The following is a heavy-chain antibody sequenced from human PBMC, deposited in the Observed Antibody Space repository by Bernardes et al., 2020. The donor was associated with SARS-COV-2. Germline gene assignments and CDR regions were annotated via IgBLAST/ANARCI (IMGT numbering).Heavy chain of an antibody. D-gene: IGHD1-1*01. CDR3: ARRVTTTGSLDY. J-gene: IGHJ4*02. V-gene: IGHV3-48*03. CDR1: GFDFSRYG. CDR2: ISSTAHTI. Sequence: GGSLRLSCAASGFDFSRYGMIWVRQTPGKGMEYISYISSTAHTIYYADSVRGRFSVSRHTANNSLDLQMDRLQVDDMALYFCARRVTTTGSLDYWGRGTLVTVSS.